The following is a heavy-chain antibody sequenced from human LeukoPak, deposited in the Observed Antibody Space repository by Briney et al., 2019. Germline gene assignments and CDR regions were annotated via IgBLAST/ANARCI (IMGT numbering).Heavy chain of an antibody. V-gene: IGHV3-74*01. Sequence: GGSLRLSCAASGFTFSSYWMHWVRQAPGKGLVWVSRINSDGSSTSYADSVKGRFTISRDNAKNTLYLQMNSLRAEDTAVYYCARVRAAADHYYYYGTDVWGQETTVTVSS. J-gene: IGHJ6*02. CDR3: ARVRAAADHYYYYGTDV. CDR1: GFTFSSYW. CDR2: INSDGSST. D-gene: IGHD6-13*01.